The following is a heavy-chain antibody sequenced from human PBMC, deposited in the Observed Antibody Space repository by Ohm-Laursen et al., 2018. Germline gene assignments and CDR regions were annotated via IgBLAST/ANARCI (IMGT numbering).Heavy chain of an antibody. CDR3: ARRNWNSLPDWFDP. CDR2: ISAYNGNT. V-gene: IGHV1-18*04. D-gene: IGHD1/OR15-1a*01. Sequence: ASVKVSCKASGYTFTGYFIHWVRQAPGQGLEWMGWISAYNGNTNYAQKLQGRVTMTTDTSTSTAYMELRSLRSDDTAVYYCARRNWNSLPDWFDPWGQGTLVTVSS. J-gene: IGHJ5*02. CDR1: GYTFTGYF.